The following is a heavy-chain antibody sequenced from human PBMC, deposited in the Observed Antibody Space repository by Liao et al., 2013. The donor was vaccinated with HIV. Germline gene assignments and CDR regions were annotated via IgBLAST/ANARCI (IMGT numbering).Heavy chain of an antibody. V-gene: IGHV4-39*07. CDR3: ARVFWSGHGPHDAFDI. CDR2: IYHGGTT. CDR1: GGSISSSSYY. D-gene: IGHD3-3*01. J-gene: IGHJ3*02. Sequence: QLQLQESGPGLVKPSETLSLTCSVSGGSISSSSYYWGWIRQPPGKGLEWIGTIYHGGTTYYSPPLKSRVTMSIDTSKKQFSLKLNSVTAADTAVYYCARVFWSGHGPHDAFDIWGQGTMVTVSS.